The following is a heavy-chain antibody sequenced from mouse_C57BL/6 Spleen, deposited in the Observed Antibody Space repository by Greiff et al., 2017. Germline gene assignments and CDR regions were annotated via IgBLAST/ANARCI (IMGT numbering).Heavy chain of an antibody. CDR1: GYTFTSYW. Sequence: QVQLQQPGAELVMPGASVKLSCKASGYTFTSYWMHWVKQRPGQGLEWIGEIDPSDSYTNYNQKFKGKSTLTVDKSSSTAYMQLSSLTSEDSAVYYCARGVYYGSLDVWGTGTTVTVSS. CDR3: ARGVYYGSLDV. D-gene: IGHD1-1*01. J-gene: IGHJ1*03. CDR2: IDPSDSYT. V-gene: IGHV1-69*01.